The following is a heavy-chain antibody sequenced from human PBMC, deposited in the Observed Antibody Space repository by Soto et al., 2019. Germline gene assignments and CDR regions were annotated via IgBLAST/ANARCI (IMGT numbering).Heavy chain of an antibody. D-gene: IGHD1-20*01. Sequence: GGSLRLSCAASGFTVSSNYMSWVRQAPGKGLEWVSVIYSGGSTYYADSVKGRFTISRDNSKNTLYLQMNSLRAEDTAVYYCARDRRYLGMDVWGKGTTVTVSS. CDR3: ARDRRYLGMDV. J-gene: IGHJ6*03. CDR1: GFTVSSNY. CDR2: IYSGGST. V-gene: IGHV3-66*01.